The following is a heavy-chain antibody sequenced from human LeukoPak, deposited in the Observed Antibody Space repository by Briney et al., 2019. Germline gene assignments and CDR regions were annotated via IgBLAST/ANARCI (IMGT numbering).Heavy chain of an antibody. Sequence: GGSLRLSCAASGLTLNSYSMNWVRQAPGKGLEWVSYISTSGNTMYYADSVRGRSTISRDNAKNSLYLQMNSLRDEDTAVYYCARGVGAFDYWGQGTLVTVSS. CDR2: ISTSGNTM. V-gene: IGHV3-48*02. CDR1: GLTLNSYS. CDR3: ARGVGAFDY. J-gene: IGHJ4*02. D-gene: IGHD2-15*01.